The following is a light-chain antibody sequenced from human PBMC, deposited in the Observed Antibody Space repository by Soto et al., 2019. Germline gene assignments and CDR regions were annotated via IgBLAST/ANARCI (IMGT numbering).Light chain of an antibody. CDR1: TGAVTTGHY. V-gene: IGLV7-46*01. CDR2: DTN. Sequence: QAVVTQEPPLTVSPGGTVTLTCGSNTGAVTTGHYPYWFQQKPGQAPRTLIYDTNNKHSWTPARFSGSLLGGKAALTLSGAQPEDEADYYCLLSYRGVGVFGGGTKVTVL. J-gene: IGLJ2*01. CDR3: LLSYRGVGV.